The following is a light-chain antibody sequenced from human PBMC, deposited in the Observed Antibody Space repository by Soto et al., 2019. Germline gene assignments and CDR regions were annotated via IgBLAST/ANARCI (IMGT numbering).Light chain of an antibody. CDR1: SSDVGGYNY. CDR2: EVS. V-gene: IGLV2-14*01. J-gene: IGLJ1*01. Sequence: QSALTQPASVSGSPGQSITISCTGTSSDVGGYNYVSWYQQHPGKAPKLMIYEVSNRPSGVSNSFSGSKSGNTASLTISGLQAEDEADYYCSSYTSSSDYVFGTGTKLNVL. CDR3: SSYTSSSDYV.